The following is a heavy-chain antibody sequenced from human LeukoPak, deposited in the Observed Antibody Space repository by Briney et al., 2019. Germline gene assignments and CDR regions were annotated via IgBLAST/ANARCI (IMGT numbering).Heavy chain of an antibody. J-gene: IGHJ4*02. Sequence: TSETLSLTCTVSGGSISSDYWSWIRQPPGKGLEWIGYIYDSGSTKYNPSLKSRVIISVDTSKNQFSLKLSSVTAADTAVYYCARRAGSSPRLDYWGQGTLVTVSS. D-gene: IGHD6-6*01. V-gene: IGHV4-59*08. CDR3: ARRAGSSPRLDY. CDR1: GGSISSDY. CDR2: IYDSGST.